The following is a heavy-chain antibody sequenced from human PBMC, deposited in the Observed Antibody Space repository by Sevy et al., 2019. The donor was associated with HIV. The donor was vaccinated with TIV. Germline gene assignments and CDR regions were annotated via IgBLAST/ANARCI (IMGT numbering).Heavy chain of an antibody. CDR3: TRDQAGGPIKRNYFDS. V-gene: IGHV3-21*01. CDR2: ISTTSKYI. Sequence: GGSLRLSCAASGFTFAPYAMNWVRQSPGKGLEWLASISTTSKYIHYADSIKGRFTISRDNSKNSLYLQMIDLRAEDTALYYCTRDQAGGPIKRNYFDSWGQGTLVTVSS. D-gene: IGHD3-16*01. J-gene: IGHJ4*02. CDR1: GFTFAPYA.